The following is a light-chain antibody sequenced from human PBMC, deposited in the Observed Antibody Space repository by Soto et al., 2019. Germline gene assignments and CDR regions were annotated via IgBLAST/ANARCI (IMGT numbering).Light chain of an antibody. V-gene: IGKV3-11*01. CDR3: QQRSNWPPVYN. J-gene: IGKJ2*01. CDR2: DAS. Sequence: EIVLTQSPATLSLSPGERATLSCRASQSVSSYLAWYQQKPGQAPRLLIYDASNRATGIPARFSGSGSGTDFTLTISILEPEEFAVYYCQQRSNWPPVYNFGQGTKLEIK. CDR1: QSVSSY.